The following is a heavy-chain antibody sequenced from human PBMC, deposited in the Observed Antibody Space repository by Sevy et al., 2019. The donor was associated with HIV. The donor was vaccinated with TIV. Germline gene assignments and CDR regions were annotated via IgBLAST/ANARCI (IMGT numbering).Heavy chain of an antibody. CDR2: IYSDGRT. CDR1: GFSVSSNY. Sequence: GGSLRLSCVVSGFSVSSNYMSWVRQAPGKGLEWVSNIYSDGRTYYADSVRGRFTISRDTSKNTVYLEMKGLRAEDTAVYYCTREDIVLGEDNYYGMYVCGHGPTVTVSS. V-gene: IGHV3-53*01. D-gene: IGHD2-15*01. CDR3: TREDIVLGEDNYYGMYV. J-gene: IGHJ6*02.